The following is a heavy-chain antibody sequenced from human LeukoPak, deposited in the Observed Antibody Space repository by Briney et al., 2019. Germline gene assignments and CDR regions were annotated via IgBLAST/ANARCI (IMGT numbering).Heavy chain of an antibody. CDR1: GFTFSSYS. CDR2: ISSSSSDI. D-gene: IGHD6-13*01. CDR3: ARAAAGNRGWDWYYFDY. V-gene: IGHV3-21*01. J-gene: IGHJ4*02. Sequence: GGSLRLSCADSGFTFSSYSMNWVRQAPGKGLEWVSSISSSSSDIYYADPVKGRFTISRDNAKNSLFLQMNNLRAEDTAVYYCARAAAGNRGWDWYYFDYWGQGTLVSVSS.